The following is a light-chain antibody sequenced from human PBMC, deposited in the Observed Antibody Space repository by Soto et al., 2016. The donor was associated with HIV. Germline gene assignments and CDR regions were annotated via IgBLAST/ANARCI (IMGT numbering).Light chain of an antibody. CDR2: GAS. J-gene: IGKJ4*01. CDR1: QGIATY. Sequence: DIQLTQSPSSLSASVGDRVTITCRASQGIATYLAWSQQKPGKAPQLLIYGASTLQSGVPSRFSGSGSGTEFTLTISSLQPEDSATYFXQHVHSYPLTFGGGTKVRSN. CDR3: QHVHSYPLT. V-gene: IGKV1-9*01.